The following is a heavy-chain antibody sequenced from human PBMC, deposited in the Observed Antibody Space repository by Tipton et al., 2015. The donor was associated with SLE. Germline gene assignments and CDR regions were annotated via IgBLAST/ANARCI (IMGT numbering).Heavy chain of an antibody. CDR2: IRSKAYGGTT. V-gene: IGHV3-49*04. CDR1: GFTFGDYA. J-gene: IGHJ6*02. Sequence: SPRLSCTASGFTFGDYAMSWVRQAPGKGLEWVGFIRSKAYGGTTEYAASVKGRFTISRDDSKSIAYLQMNSLKTEDTAVYYCTTDEGIAVAANRDYYYGMDVWGQGTTVTVSS. D-gene: IGHD6-19*01. CDR3: TTDEGIAVAANRDYYYGMDV.